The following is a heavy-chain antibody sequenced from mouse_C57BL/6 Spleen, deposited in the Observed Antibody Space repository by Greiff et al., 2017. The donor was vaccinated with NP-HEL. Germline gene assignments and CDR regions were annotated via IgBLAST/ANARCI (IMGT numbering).Heavy chain of an antibody. CDR2: IYPGAGDS. V-gene: IGHV1-82*01. D-gene: IGHD2-3*01. Sequence: VQLQQSGPELVKPGASVKISCKASGYAFSSSWMNWVKQRPGKGLAWIGRIYPGAGDSNYNGKFKGTATLTADKSSSTAYRQLSSLTSDDSAVYFCARNLYDGYFYCDDWGQGTTLTVSS. J-gene: IGHJ2*01. CDR3: ARNLYDGYFYCDD. CDR1: GYAFSSSW.